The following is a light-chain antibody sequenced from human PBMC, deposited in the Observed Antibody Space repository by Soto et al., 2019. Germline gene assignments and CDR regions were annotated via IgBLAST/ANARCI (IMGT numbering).Light chain of an antibody. V-gene: IGLV2-14*01. CDR3: FSFTTDWTHV. J-gene: IGLJ1*01. CDR2: EVS. CDR1: SSDIGAYNY. Sequence: QAALTQPSSGSGSPGQSITISCTGSSSDIGAYNYVSWFQQYPGKAPKRIISEVSNRPSGVSNRFSGSKSGTAASLNISGLQTEDEAHYFCFSFTTDWTHVFGTGTRVTV.